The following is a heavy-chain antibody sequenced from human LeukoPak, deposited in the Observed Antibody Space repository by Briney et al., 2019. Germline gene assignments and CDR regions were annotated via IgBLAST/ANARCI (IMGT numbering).Heavy chain of an antibody. CDR3: ARDLYSSGWSADY. CDR2: IWYDGSNK. J-gene: IGHJ4*02. D-gene: IGHD6-19*01. CDR1: GFTFSSYD. Sequence: GGSLRLSCAASGFTFSSYDMHWVRQAPGKGLEWVAVIWYDGSNKYYADSVKGRFTISRGNSKNTLYLQMNSLRAEDTAVYYCARDLYSSGWSADYWGQGTLVTVSS. V-gene: IGHV3-33*01.